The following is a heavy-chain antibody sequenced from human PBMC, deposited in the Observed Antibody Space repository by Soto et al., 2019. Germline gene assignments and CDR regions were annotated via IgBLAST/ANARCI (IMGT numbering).Heavy chain of an antibody. V-gene: IGHV1-69*13. D-gene: IGHD6-6*01. J-gene: IGHJ6*02. Sequence: ASVKVSCKASGGTFSSYAISWVRQAPGQGLEWMGGIIPIFGTANYAQKFQGRVTITADESTSTAYMELSSLRSEDTAVYYCARARSSSSLHYYGMDVWGQGTTVTVSS. CDR3: ARARSSSSLHYYGMDV. CDR2: IIPIFGTA. CDR1: GGTFSSYA.